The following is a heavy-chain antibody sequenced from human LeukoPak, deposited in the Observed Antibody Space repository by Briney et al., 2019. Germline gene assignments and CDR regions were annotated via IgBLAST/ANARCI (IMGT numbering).Heavy chain of an antibody. Sequence: GGSLRLSCAASGFTFGDYAMSWVRQAPGKGLEWVGFIRTEDYDGATDYGASVKGRFTIPRDDSKNIAYLQMNSLNTEDTGIYFCTRIFGYYYFHMDVWGKGTTVIVSS. CDR3: TRIFGYYYFHMDV. CDR1: GFTFGDYA. D-gene: IGHD3-16*01. V-gene: IGHV3-49*04. CDR2: IRTEDYDGAT. J-gene: IGHJ6*03.